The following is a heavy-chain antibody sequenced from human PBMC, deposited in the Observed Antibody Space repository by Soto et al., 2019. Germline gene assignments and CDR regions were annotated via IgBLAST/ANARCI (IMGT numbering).Heavy chain of an antibody. CDR3: ARSLTAMVTLVDY. CDR2: IWYDGSNK. V-gene: IGHV3-33*01. Sequence: PGGSLSLSSAASGFTFSSYGIHWVRQAPGKGLEWVAVIWYDGSNKYYADSVKGRFTISRDNSKNTLYLQMNSLRAEDTAVYYCARSLTAMVTLVDYWGQGTLVTVSS. D-gene: IGHD5-18*01. CDR1: GFTFSSYG. J-gene: IGHJ4*02.